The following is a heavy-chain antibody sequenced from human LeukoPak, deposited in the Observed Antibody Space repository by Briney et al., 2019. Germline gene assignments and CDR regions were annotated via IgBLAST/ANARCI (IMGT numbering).Heavy chain of an antibody. J-gene: IGHJ4*02. Sequence: PGGSLRLSCAASGFTFSSYEMNWVRQAPGKGLEWVAVMSHDGSFIFYADSVKGRFTISRDDSKNTVYLQLNNLRPEDTAIYYCTRKEGYCSGGSCLGDYWGQGTLVTVSS. V-gene: IGHV3-30-3*01. CDR1: GFTFSSYE. CDR2: MSHDGSFI. D-gene: IGHD2-15*01. CDR3: TRKEGYCSGGSCLGDY.